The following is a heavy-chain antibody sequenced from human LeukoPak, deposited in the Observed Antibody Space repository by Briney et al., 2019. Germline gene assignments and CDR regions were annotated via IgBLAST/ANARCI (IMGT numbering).Heavy chain of an antibody. V-gene: IGHV1-2*02. CDR3: ARASGASGCYYPY. CDR2: INPNSGDP. J-gene: IGHJ4*02. D-gene: IGHD3-10*01. CDR1: GYTFSDYY. Sequence: ASVKVSCKASGYTFSDYYMHWVRQAPGQGLEWMGWINPNSGDPNYAQSFQGRVTMTRDTSISTAYMELTRLTSDDTAMYYCARASGASGCYYPYWGQGTLVTVSS.